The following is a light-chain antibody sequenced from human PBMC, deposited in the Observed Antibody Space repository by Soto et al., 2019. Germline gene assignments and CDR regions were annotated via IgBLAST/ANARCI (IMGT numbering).Light chain of an antibody. Sequence: QSALTQPASVSGSPGQSITISCTRTSSNVESYNLVSWYQHPPGKAPKLIIYEGSERPSGVSNRFSGAQSGHSASLTISGLQPEDEADYYCSSYAGAVVFGGGTKLTVL. V-gene: IGLV2-23*01. CDR3: SSYAGAVV. CDR2: EGS. CDR1: SSNVESYNL. J-gene: IGLJ2*01.